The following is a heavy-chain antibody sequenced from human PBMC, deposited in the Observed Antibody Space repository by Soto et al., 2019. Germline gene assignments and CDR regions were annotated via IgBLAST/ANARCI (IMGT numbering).Heavy chain of an antibody. D-gene: IGHD3-22*01. CDR1: GFSLSTSGVG. Sequence: QITLKESGPTLVKPTQTLTLTCTFSGFSLSTSGVGVGWIRQPPGKALEWLALIYWDDDKRYSPSLKSRLTITKDTYKNQVVLTMTNMDPVDTATYYCAHRPNYYDSSGYLPHYFDYWGQGTLVTVSS. V-gene: IGHV2-5*02. J-gene: IGHJ4*02. CDR3: AHRPNYYDSSGYLPHYFDY. CDR2: IYWDDDK.